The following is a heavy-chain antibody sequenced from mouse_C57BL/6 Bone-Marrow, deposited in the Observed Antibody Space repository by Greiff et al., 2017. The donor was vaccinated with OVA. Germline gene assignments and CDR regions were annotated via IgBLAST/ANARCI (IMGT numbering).Heavy chain of an antibody. CDR2: IYPGSGNT. CDR1: GYTFTDYY. V-gene: IGHV1-75*01. Sequence: VQLQESGPELVKPGASVKISCKASGYTFTDYYINWVKQRPGQGLEWIGWIYPGSGNTYYNQKFKGKATFTVNKSYSTAYMLLSRLTSEDSAVECGTSHSNNPAWFAYWGQGTLVTVSA. CDR3: TSHSNNPAWFAY. D-gene: IGHD2-5*01. J-gene: IGHJ3*01.